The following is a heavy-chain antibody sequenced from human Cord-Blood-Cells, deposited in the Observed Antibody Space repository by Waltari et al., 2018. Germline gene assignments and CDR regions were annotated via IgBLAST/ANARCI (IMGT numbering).Heavy chain of an antibody. CDR1: GYTFTGYY. J-gene: IGHJ4*02. D-gene: IGHD6-6*01. V-gene: IGHV1-2*04. Sequence: QVQLVQSGAEVKKPGASVKVSCKASGYTFTGYYMLWVRQAPGQGLEWMGWINPNSGGTNYAQKFQGWVTMTRDTSISTAYMELSRLRSDDTAVYYCARAEGIAARPYFDYWGQGTLVTVSS. CDR3: ARAEGIAARPYFDY. CDR2: INPNSGGT.